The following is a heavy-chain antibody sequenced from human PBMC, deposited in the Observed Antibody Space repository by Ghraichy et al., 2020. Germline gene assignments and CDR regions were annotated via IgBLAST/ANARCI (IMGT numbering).Heavy chain of an antibody. CDR2: IYSGGST. J-gene: IGHJ6*03. D-gene: IGHD3-10*01. CDR1: GFTVSSNY. V-gene: IGHV3-53*01. Sequence: GGSLRLSCAASGFTVSSNYMSWVRQAPGKGLEWVSVIYSGGSTYYADSVKGRFTISRDNSKNTLYLQMNSLRAEDTAVYYCARDLRTYYYGSGSYRHSYYYYYMDVWGKGTTVTVSS. CDR3: ARDLRTYYYGSGSYRHSYYYYYMDV.